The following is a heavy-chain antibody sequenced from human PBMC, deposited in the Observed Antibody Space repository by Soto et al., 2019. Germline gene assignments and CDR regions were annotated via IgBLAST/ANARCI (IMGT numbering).Heavy chain of an antibody. V-gene: IGHV4-34*01. CDR2: INHSGST. CDR3: ARLGPHDSSGYYYSQDVGY. CDR1: CGSFSAYY. J-gene: IGHJ4*02. D-gene: IGHD3-22*01. Sequence: PSETLFLTCALYCGSFSAYYWSFICQPPGNGLEWIGDINHSGSTSYNPSLKSRVTISVDTSKNQFSLKLSSVTAADTAVYYCARLGPHDSSGYYYSQDVGYWGQGTLVTVSS.